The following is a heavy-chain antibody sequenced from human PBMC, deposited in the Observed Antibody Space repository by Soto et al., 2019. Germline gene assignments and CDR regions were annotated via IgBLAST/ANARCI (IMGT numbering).Heavy chain of an antibody. V-gene: IGHV3-30*18. CDR2: ISYDGSNK. Sequence: QVQLVESGGGVVQPGRSLRLSCAASGFTFSSYGMHWVRQAPGKGLEWVAVISYDGSNKYYADSVKGRFTISRDNSKNTCYLQRNRLRREARAVYYCAKVGVLGAPLTKGNGMTVGAKGPRAPV. J-gene: IGHJ6*04. CDR1: GFTFSSYG. CDR3: AKVGVLGAPLTKGNGMTV. D-gene: IGHD3-16*01.